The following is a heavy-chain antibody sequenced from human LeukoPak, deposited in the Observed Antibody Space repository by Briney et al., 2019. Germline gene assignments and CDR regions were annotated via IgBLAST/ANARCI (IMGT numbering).Heavy chain of an antibody. CDR3: ARDLITTYYDFWSGPPQYYGMDV. CDR2: ISAYNGNT. J-gene: IGHJ6*02. Sequence: ASVKVSCTASGYTFTSYGISWVRQAPGQGLEWMGWISAYNGNTNYAQKLQGRVTMTTDTSTSTAYMELRSLRSDDTAVYYCARDLITTYYDFWSGPPQYYGMDVWGQGTTVTVSS. V-gene: IGHV1-18*01. CDR1: GYTFTSYG. D-gene: IGHD3-3*01.